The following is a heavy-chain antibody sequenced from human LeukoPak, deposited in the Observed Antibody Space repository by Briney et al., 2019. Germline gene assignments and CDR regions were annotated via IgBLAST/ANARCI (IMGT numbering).Heavy chain of an antibody. CDR2: ISSSSSYI. J-gene: IGHJ4*02. CDR1: GFTFSSYS. Sequence: GGSLRLFCAASGFTFSSYSMNWVRQAPGKGREWVSSISSSSSYIYYADSVKGRFTTSRDNAKNSLYLQMNSLRAEDTAVYYCARDLSVAAAVHFDYWGQGTLVTVSS. V-gene: IGHV3-21*01. D-gene: IGHD6-13*01. CDR3: ARDLSVAAAVHFDY.